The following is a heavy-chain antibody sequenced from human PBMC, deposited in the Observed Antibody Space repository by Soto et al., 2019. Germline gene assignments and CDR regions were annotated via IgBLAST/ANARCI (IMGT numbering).Heavy chain of an antibody. CDR2: ISAYNGNI. Sequence: QVQLVQSGAEVKKPGASVKVSCKASGYSFTGYGISWMRQAPGQGLEWMGWISAYNGNINYAQKLQGRVTMTTDTSTSTACMELRSLRSDDAAVYYCARDPRRIGVELSIDYWGQGTLVTVSS. CDR3: ARDPRRIGVELSIDY. V-gene: IGHV1-18*01. D-gene: IGHD1-7*01. J-gene: IGHJ4*02. CDR1: GYSFTGYG.